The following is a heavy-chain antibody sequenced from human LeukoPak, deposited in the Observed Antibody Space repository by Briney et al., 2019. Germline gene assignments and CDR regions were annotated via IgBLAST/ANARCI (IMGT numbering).Heavy chain of an antibody. J-gene: IGHJ4*02. CDR1: GYSISRGYY. CDR3: ARVLDYYGSGTRDFDY. V-gene: IGHV4-38-2*02. D-gene: IGHD3-10*01. CDR2: MYHSGTT. Sequence: ETLSLTCSVSGYSISRGYYWGWVRQPPGKGLEWIGSMYHSGTTSYNPSLKSRVTMSADTSKNQFSLELRSVTAADTAVYYCARVLDYYGSGTRDFDYWGQGTLVTASS.